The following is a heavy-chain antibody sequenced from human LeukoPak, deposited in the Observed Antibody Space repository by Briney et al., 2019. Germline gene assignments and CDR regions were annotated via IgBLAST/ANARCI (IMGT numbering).Heavy chain of an antibody. Sequence: GGSLRLSCAASGFTFSSYAMSWVRQAPGKGLEWVSTISGSGDSTHYADSVKGRFTISRDNSMNTLFLQMNSLRAEDTAVYYCAKDGGGSLEWLPPMDVWGQGTTVTVSS. CDR2: ISGSGDST. D-gene: IGHD3-3*01. CDR3: AKDGGGSLEWLPPMDV. CDR1: GFTFSSYA. V-gene: IGHV3-23*01. J-gene: IGHJ6*02.